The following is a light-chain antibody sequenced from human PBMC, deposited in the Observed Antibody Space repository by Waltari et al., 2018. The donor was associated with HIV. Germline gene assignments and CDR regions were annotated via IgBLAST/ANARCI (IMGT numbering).Light chain of an antibody. V-gene: IGLV2-23*02. CDR2: EVS. CDR3: CSYAGSSTPV. CDR1: SSDVGSYNL. J-gene: IGLJ2*01. Sequence: QSALPQPASVPGSPGQSITIPCTGTSSDVGSYNLVSWYQQHPGKAPKLMIYEVSKRPSGVSNRFSGSKSGNTASLTISGLQAEDEADYYCCSYAGSSTPVFGGGTKLTVL.